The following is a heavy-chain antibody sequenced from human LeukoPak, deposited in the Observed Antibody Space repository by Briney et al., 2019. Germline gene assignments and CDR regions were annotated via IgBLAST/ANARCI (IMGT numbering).Heavy chain of an antibody. CDR3: AKRVQRDAFDI. J-gene: IGHJ3*02. CDR2: ISYDGSNK. Sequence: GRSLRLSCAASGFTFSSYGMHWVRQAPGKGLEWVEVISYDGSNKYYADSVKGRFTISRDNSKNTLYLQMNSLRAEDTAVYYCAKRVQRDAFDIWGQGTMVTVSS. V-gene: IGHV3-30*18. CDR1: GFTFSSYG. D-gene: IGHD2-2*01.